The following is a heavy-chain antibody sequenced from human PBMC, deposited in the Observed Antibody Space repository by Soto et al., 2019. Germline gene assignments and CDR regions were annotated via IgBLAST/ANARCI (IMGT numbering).Heavy chain of an antibody. CDR1: GFTFSSYA. D-gene: IGHD3-10*01. V-gene: IGHV3-30-3*01. J-gene: IGHJ6*02. Sequence: QVQLVESGGGVVQPGRSLRLSCAGSGFTFSSYAMHWVRQAPGKGLEWVAVISFDGNNEYYADSVKGRFTISRDSSKNTLFLQMNSLRPDDTAVYYCARDWSRYEGSYYGMDVWGQGTTVTVSS. CDR2: ISFDGNNE. CDR3: ARDWSRYEGSYYGMDV.